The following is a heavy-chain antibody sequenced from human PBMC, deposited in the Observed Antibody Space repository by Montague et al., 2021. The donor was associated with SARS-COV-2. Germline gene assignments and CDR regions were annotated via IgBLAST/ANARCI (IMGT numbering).Heavy chain of an antibody. CDR3: ARHGLAGITIFGVVTPRGGFDI. CDR2: IYYSGST. CDR1: GGSISSSSYY. D-gene: IGHD3-3*01. V-gene: IGHV4-39*01. Sequence: SETLSLICTVSGGSISSSSYYWGWIRQPPGKGLEWIVSIYYSGSTYYNPSLKSRVTISVDTSKNQFSLKLSSVTAADTAVYYCARHGLAGITIFGVVTPRGGFDIWGQGTMVTVSS. J-gene: IGHJ3*02.